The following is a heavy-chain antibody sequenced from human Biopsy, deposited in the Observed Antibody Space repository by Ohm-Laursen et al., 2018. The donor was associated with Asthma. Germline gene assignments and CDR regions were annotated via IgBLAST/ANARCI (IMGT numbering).Heavy chain of an antibody. CDR1: GGSMSSSSYY. CDR3: VRGSSSWHHGPFHYYYGLDV. Sequence: GTLSLTCTVSGGSMSSSSYYWGWIRQPPGKGLEWMGSISYTGSAYHNPSLKSRVTISVDTSKNHFSLKLSSVTAADTAVYYCVRGSSSWHHGPFHYYYGLDVWGQVTTATVSS. D-gene: IGHD6-13*01. J-gene: IGHJ6*02. CDR2: ISYTGSA. V-gene: IGHV4-39*02.